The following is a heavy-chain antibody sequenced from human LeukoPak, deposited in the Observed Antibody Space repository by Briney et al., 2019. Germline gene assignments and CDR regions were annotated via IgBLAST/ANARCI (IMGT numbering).Heavy chain of an antibody. CDR1: GYTFTSYA. CDR3: ARDGYSSSSFTPFDY. Sequence: SVKVSCKASGYTFTSYAISWVRQAPGQGLEWMGGIIPIFGTANYAQKFQGRVTITADESTSTAYMELSSLRSEDTAVYYCARDGYSSSSFTPFDYWGQGTLVTVSS. CDR2: IIPIFGTA. D-gene: IGHD6-6*01. J-gene: IGHJ4*02. V-gene: IGHV1-69*13.